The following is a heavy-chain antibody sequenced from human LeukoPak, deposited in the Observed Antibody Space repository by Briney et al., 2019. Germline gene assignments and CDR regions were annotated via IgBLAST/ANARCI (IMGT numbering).Heavy chain of an antibody. CDR1: GGSISSYY. Sequence: SETLSLTCTVSGGSISSYYWSWIRQPPGKGLEWIGYIYYSGSTNYNPSLKSRVTISVDTSKNQFSLKLSSVTAADTAVYYCARDSVTMGFDYWGQGTLVTVSS. D-gene: IGHD4-17*01. CDR2: IYYSGST. J-gene: IGHJ4*02. V-gene: IGHV4-59*12. CDR3: ARDSVTMGFDY.